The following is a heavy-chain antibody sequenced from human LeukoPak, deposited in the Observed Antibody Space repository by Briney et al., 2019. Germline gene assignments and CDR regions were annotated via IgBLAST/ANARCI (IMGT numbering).Heavy chain of an antibody. CDR3: AKVGAHYYDSSGDWYFDL. CDR2: ISYDGSNK. CDR1: GFTFSSYG. D-gene: IGHD3-22*01. J-gene: IGHJ2*01. Sequence: PGGSLKLSCAASGFTFSSYGMHWVRQAPGKGLEWVAVISYDGSNKYYADSVKGRFTISRDNSKNTLYLQMNSLRAEDTAVYYCAKVGAHYYDSSGDWYFDLWGRGTLVTVSS. V-gene: IGHV3-30*18.